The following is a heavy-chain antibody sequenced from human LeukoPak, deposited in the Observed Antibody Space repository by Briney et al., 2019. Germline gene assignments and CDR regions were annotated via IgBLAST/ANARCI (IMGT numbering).Heavy chain of an antibody. J-gene: IGHJ4*02. CDR1: GFTFSSYS. CDR3: ARDAGGEDFWSGYYTGYFDY. D-gene: IGHD3-3*01. Sequence: PGGSLRLSCAASGFTFSSYSMNWVRQAPGKGLEWVSYITSSSSTIYYADSVKGRSTISRDNAKNSLYLQMNSLRAEDTAVYYCARDAGGEDFWSGYYTGYFDYWGQGTLVTVSS. CDR2: ITSSSSTI. V-gene: IGHV3-48*01.